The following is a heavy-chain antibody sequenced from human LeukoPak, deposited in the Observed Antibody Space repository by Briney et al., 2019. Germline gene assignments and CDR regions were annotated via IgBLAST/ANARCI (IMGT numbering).Heavy chain of an antibody. CDR2: IYYSGST. CDR1: GGSISSYY. D-gene: IGHD3-22*01. J-gene: IGHJ4*02. CDR3: ARVRVYYDSSGYPSYYFDY. Sequence: SETLSLTCTVSGGSISSYYWSWIRQPPGKGLEWIGYIYYSGSTNYNPSLKSRVTISVDTSKNQFSLKLSSVTAADTAVYYCARVRVYYDSSGYPSYYFDYWGQGTLVTVSS. V-gene: IGHV4-59*01.